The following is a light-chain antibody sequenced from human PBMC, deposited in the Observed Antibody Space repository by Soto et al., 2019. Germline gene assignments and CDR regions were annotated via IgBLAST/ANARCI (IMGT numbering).Light chain of an antibody. J-gene: IGKJ1*01. Sequence: DIRMTQSPSSVSASVGDSVTITCRASQDISNWLAWYQQKPGKAPKLLIYTASSLQSGVPSRFSGSGSGTDFTLTISGLQPEDFATYYCQQANSFPPWTFGQGTKVEIK. V-gene: IGKV1-12*01. CDR1: QDISNW. CDR2: TAS. CDR3: QQANSFPPWT.